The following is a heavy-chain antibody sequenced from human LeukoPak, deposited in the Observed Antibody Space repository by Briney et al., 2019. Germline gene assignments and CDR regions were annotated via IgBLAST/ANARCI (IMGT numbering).Heavy chain of an antibody. D-gene: IGHD4-23*01. CDR1: GFTFSSYE. CDR2: ISSSDSTI. V-gene: IGHV3-48*03. Sequence: GGSLRLSCAASGFTFSSYEMHWVRQPPGKGLEWVSYISSSDSTIYYADSVKGRFTISRNNAKNSLYLQMNSLRAEDTAVYYCARDYGGSSPFDYWGQGTLVTVSS. CDR3: ARDYGGSSPFDY. J-gene: IGHJ4*02.